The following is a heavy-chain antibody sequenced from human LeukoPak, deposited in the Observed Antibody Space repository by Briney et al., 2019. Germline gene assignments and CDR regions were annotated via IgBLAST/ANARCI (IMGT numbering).Heavy chain of an antibody. J-gene: IGHJ3*02. D-gene: IGHD3-16*01. CDR3: ARNGGIRLLSDAFDI. CDR1: GFTFSSYE. Sequence: GGSLRLSCAASGFTFSSYEMNWVRQAPGKGLEWVSSITSSSSYIYYTDSLKGRFTISRDNAKNSLYLQMNSLRAEDTAMYYCARNGGIRLLSDAFDIWGQGTMVTVFS. CDR2: ITSSSSYI. V-gene: IGHV3-21*01.